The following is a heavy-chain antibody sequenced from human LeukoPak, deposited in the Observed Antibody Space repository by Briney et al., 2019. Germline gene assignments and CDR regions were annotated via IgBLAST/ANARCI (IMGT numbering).Heavy chain of an antibody. CDR3: ARESWSYASKFHY. D-gene: IGHD3-16*01. CDR1: GGSFSGYY. J-gene: IGHJ4*02. Sequence: SETLSLTCAVYGGSFSGYYWSWIRQPPGKGLEWIGEILQSGSTNYNPSLRSRVTRSIDKSKNQFSLNLSSVTAADTAVYYCARESWSYASKFHYWGQGTLVTVSS. CDR2: ILQSGST. V-gene: IGHV4-34*12.